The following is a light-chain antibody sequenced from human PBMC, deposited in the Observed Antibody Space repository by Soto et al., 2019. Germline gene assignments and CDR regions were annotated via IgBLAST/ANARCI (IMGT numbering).Light chain of an antibody. CDR3: QHFGSSPSLT. V-gene: IGKV3-20*01. CDR2: GAS. Sequence: EIVMSQSPATLYVSPGERATLSCRASQNVSSNLAWYQQKPGQAPRLLIYGASIRATGIPDRFSGSGSGTGFTLTISRLEPEDFAVYFCQHFGSSPSLTFGGGTKVDNK. J-gene: IGKJ4*01. CDR1: QNVSSN.